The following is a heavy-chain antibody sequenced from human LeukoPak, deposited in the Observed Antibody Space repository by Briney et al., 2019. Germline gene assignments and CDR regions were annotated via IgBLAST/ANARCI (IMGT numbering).Heavy chain of an antibody. V-gene: IGHV4-34*01. D-gene: IGHD2-2*01. Sequence: SETLSLTCAVYGGSFSGYYWSWLRQPPGKGLEWIGEINHSGSTNYNPSLKSRVTISVDTSKNQFSLKLSSVTAADTAVYYCARGDRYCSSTSCYGKGWQYYYYGMDVWGQGTTVTVSS. CDR1: GGSFSGYY. J-gene: IGHJ6*02. CDR3: ARGDRYCSSTSCYGKGWQYYYYGMDV. CDR2: INHSGST.